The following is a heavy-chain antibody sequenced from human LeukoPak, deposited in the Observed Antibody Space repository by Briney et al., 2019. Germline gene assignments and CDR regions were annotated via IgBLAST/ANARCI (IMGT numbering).Heavy chain of an antibody. CDR1: GYDFSRYW. CDR3: ARLEGGRTAYTSPYFDY. CDR2: IYPGDPET. D-gene: IGHD3-16*01. V-gene: IGHV5-51*01. J-gene: IGHJ4*02. Sequence: GESLKISCEGFGYDFSRYWIAWVRQRPGQGLEWMGVIYPGDPETRYTPSLQGQGQFTISADKSISTAYLHWSSLEASDTAIYYCARLEGGRTAYTSPYFDYWAQGTLVTVSS.